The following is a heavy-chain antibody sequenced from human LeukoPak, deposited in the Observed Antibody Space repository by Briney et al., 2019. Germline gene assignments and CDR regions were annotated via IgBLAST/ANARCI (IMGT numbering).Heavy chain of an antibody. CDR1: GFTFSSYA. Sequence: GRSLRLSCAASGFTFSSYAMHWVRQAPGKGLEWVAVISYDGSNKYYADSVKGRFTISRDNSKNTLYLQMNSLRAEDTAVYYCARAPRAVAGAFQHWGQGTLVTVSS. CDR3: ARAPRAVAGAFQH. CDR2: ISYDGSNK. D-gene: IGHD6-19*01. V-gene: IGHV3-30*14. J-gene: IGHJ1*01.